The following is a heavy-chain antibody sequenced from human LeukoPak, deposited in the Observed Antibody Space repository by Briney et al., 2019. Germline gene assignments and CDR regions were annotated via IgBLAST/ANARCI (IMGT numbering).Heavy chain of an antibody. D-gene: IGHD2-2*01. CDR3: ARLQGYCCSTSCYPYNWFDP. V-gene: IGHV4-38-2*01. J-gene: IGHJ5*02. Sequence: PSETLSLTCAVSGYSISSGYYWGWIRPPPGKGLEWIGSIYHSGSTYYNPSLKSRVTISVDTSKNQFSLKLSSVTAADTAVYYCARLQGYCCSTSCYPYNWFDPWGQGTLVTVSS. CDR2: IYHSGST. CDR1: GYSISSGYY.